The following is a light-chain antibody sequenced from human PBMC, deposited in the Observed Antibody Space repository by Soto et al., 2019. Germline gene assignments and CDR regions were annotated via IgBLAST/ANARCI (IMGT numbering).Light chain of an antibody. CDR3: QQRSNWPTT. V-gene: IGKV3-11*01. CDR1: QSVSSY. J-gene: IGKJ4*01. CDR2: DAS. Sequence: EIVLTQSPATLSLSLGERATLSCRASQSVSSYLAWYQQKPGQAPRLLIYDASNRATVIPARFSGSGSGTDFTLTISSREPEDFAVYYFQQRSNWPTTFGGGTKVEIK.